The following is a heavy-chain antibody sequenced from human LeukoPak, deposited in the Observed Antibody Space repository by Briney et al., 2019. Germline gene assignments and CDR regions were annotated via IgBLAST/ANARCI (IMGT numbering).Heavy chain of an antibody. CDR1: GFTFNDYW. CDR3: ARGVSFSGITFLF. J-gene: IGHJ3*01. V-gene: IGHV3-74*01. Sequence: GGSLRLSCAASGFTFNDYWMHWVRQPPGKGLMWVSRINAHGNNTNYPYSMKGLFNISGDNAKNIPFLQMNVLSADTTALYYGARGVSFSGITFLFWGQGTTVTVSS. D-gene: IGHD3-16*01. CDR2: INAHGNNT.